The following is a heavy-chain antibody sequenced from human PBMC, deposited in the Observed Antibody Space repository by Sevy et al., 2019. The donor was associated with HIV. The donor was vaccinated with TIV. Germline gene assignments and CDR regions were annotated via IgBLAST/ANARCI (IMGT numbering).Heavy chain of an antibody. CDR1: GYTFNTYR. Sequence: ASVKGSCKVSGYTFNTYRIHWVRQAPGQGLEWMGWISPHNGDTNYAQRLQGRVTMLTDTSSSTAYMELKSLRSDDTAVYYCARAYCSGGRCYSLASWGQGTLVTVSS. CDR2: ISPHNGDT. J-gene: IGHJ5*02. D-gene: IGHD2-15*01. V-gene: IGHV1-18*01. CDR3: ARAYCSGGRCYSLAS.